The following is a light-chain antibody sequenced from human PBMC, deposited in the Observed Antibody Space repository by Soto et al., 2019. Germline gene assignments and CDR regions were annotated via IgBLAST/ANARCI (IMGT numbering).Light chain of an antibody. J-gene: IGKJ4*01. CDR3: QQYGSSLLT. CDR2: NTS. V-gene: IGKV3-20*01. CDR1: QSVSSSY. Sequence: EIVLTQSPGTLSLSPGERATLSCRASQSVSSSYLAWYRQKPGQAPRLLIYNTSSRATGIPDRFSGSGSGTDFTLTISRLELEDFAVYYCQQYGSSLLTFGGGTKVDIK.